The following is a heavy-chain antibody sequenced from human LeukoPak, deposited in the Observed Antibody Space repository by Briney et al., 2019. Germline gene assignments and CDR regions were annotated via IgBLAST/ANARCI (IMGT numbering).Heavy chain of an antibody. D-gene: IGHD3-16*02. Sequence: SETLSLTCTVSGGSISSYYWSWIRQPQGKGLEWIGYIYYSGSTDYNPSLKSRVTISIDTSKNQFSLKLSSVTAADTAVYYCARGSYRYGLDYWGQGTLVTVSS. CDR2: IYYSGST. CDR3: ARGSYRYGLDY. CDR1: GGSISSYY. J-gene: IGHJ4*02. V-gene: IGHV4-59*01.